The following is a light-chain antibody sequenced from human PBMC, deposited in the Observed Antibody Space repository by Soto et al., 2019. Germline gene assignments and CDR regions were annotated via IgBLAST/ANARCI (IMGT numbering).Light chain of an antibody. CDR3: QQANSFPIT. V-gene: IGKV1-13*02. CDR2: DAS. CDR1: QGITSA. Sequence: IQFTHSPSSLSASVVDRVTITCRASQGITSALAWYQQKPGKAPKVLIYDASSLESGVPSRFSGSGSGTDFTLTISSLQPEDFATYYCQQANSFPITFGQGTRLEI. J-gene: IGKJ5*01.